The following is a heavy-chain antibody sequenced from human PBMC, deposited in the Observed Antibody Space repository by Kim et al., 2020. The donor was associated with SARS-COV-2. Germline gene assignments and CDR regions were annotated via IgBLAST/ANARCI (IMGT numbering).Heavy chain of an antibody. D-gene: IGHD3-22*01. J-gene: IGHJ4*02. CDR2: ISYDGSNK. V-gene: IGHV3-30*04. CDR1: GFTFSSYA. CDR3: ARAMIVVVNDIDY. Sequence: GGSLRLSCAASGFTFSSYAMHWVRQAPGKGLEWVAVISYDGSNKYYADSVKGRFTISRDNSKNTLYLQMNSLRAEDTAVYYCARAMIVVVNDIDYWGQGTLVTVSS.